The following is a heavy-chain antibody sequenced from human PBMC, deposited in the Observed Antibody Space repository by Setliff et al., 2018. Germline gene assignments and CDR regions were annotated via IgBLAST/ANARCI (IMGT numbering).Heavy chain of an antibody. D-gene: IGHD4-4*01. CDR3: ARGGNDYKWGAFDI. V-gene: IGHV4-59*01. CDR1: GGSISSYY. CDR2: IYYSGSA. J-gene: IGHJ3*02. Sequence: SETLSLTCTVSGGSISSYYWSWIRQPPGKGLEWIGYIYYSGSANYNPSLKSRVTISVDTSKNQFSLKLSSVTAADTAVYYCARGGNDYKWGAFDIWGQGTMVTVSS.